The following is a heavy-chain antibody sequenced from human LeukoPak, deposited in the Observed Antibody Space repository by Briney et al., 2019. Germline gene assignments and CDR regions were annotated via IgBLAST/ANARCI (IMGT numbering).Heavy chain of an antibody. V-gene: IGHV5-51*01. CDR2: IYPGDSDT. D-gene: IGHD2-2*01. Sequence: GESLKISFKGSGYRFTSYWIGWVRQMPGKGLEWMGIIYPGDSDTRYSPSFQGQVTISADKSISTAYLQWSSLKASDTAMYYCARAYCSSTSCYLASWYNWFDPWGQGTLVTVSS. CDR1: GYRFTSYW. CDR3: ARAYCSSTSCYLASWYNWFDP. J-gene: IGHJ5*02.